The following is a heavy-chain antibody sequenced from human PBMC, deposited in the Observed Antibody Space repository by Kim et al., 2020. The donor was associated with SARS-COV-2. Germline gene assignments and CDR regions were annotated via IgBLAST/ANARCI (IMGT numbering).Heavy chain of an antibody. Sequence: GGSLRLSCAASGFTISNYYMSWIRQAPGKGLEWVSYIGINSGNTKYADTVKGRLTISXNNARNSLXXXMNTLRADDTALYFCATDXGDXXTPPPHADYSGQGTXVTVSP. J-gene: IGHJ4*02. V-gene: IGHV3-11*06. CDR1: GFTISNYY. CDR3: ATDXGDXXTPPPHADY. CDR2: IGINSGNT. D-gene: IGHD2-15*01.